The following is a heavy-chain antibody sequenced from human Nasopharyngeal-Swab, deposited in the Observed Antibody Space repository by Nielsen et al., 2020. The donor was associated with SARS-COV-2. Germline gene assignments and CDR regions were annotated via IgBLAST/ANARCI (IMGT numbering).Heavy chain of an antibody. CDR3: AREYYDILTGYSRFEH. J-gene: IGHJ4*02. D-gene: IGHD3-9*01. CDR2: IHSSGST. CDR1: GGTVSGGSISSYY. V-gene: IGHV4-61*01. Sequence: SETLSLTCTVSGGTVSGGSISSYYWSWIRQPPGKGLEWIGYIHSSGSTKYNPSLKSRVTISVDTSKNQFSLKLSSVTAADTAVYYCAREYYDILTGYSRFEHWGQGTLVTVSS.